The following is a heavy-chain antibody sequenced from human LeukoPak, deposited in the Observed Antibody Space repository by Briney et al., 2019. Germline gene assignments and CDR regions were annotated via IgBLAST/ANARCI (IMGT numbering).Heavy chain of an antibody. CDR1: GGSINSGGYS. CDR3: ARASGSYPYFDY. Sequence: PSQTLSLTCTVSGGSINSGGYSWSWIRQPPGKGLEWIGYIYHSGSTYYNPSLKSRVTISVDRSKNQFSLKLSSVTAADTAVYYCARASGSYPYFDYWGQGTLVTVSS. D-gene: IGHD1-26*01. V-gene: IGHV4-30-2*01. J-gene: IGHJ4*02. CDR2: IYHSGST.